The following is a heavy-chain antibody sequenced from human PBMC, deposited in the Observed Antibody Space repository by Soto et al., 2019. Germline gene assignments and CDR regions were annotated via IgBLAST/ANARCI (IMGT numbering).Heavy chain of an antibody. J-gene: IGHJ6*02. CDR2: ISQSGTT. Sequence: QVQLQESGPGLVKPSGTLSLTCAVSGASISSDNRCTWVRQPPGEGLEWIGEISQSGTTKYNPSLASRVTISVDKSKNQFSLRVTSMTAADTAVYYCAKKVPAALRLYYFFGLDVWGQGTTVTVSS. CDR3: AKKVPAALRLYYFFGLDV. CDR1: GASISSDNR. D-gene: IGHD2-15*01. V-gene: IGHV4-4*02.